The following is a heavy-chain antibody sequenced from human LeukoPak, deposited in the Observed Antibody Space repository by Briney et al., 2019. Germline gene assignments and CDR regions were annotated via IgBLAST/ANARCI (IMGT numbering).Heavy chain of an antibody. CDR1: GFTLSTYG. Sequence: PGGSLRLSCAASGFTLSTYGMHWVRQAPGKGLEWVAVMWYDGSNEYYADSVKGRFTISRDNSKNTLYLQMNSLRAEDTAVYYCARDAYDILTGYYDYWGQGTLVTVSS. D-gene: IGHD3-9*01. CDR2: MWYDGSNE. V-gene: IGHV3-33*01. CDR3: ARDAYDILTGYYDY. J-gene: IGHJ4*02.